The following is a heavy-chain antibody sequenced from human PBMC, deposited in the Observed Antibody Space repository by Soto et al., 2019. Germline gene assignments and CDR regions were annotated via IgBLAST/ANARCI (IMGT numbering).Heavy chain of an antibody. CDR3: ARDDTVTTSSS. D-gene: IGHD4-17*01. V-gene: IGHV4-59*12. J-gene: IGHJ4*02. Sequence: SETLSLTCTVSGASISNSYWSWIRQPPGKRLEWIGHIYYSGTTNYNPSLESRVTISVDTSKNQFSLKLSSVTAADTAVYYCARDDTVTTSSSWGQGTLVTVSS. CDR1: GASISNSY. CDR2: IYYSGTT.